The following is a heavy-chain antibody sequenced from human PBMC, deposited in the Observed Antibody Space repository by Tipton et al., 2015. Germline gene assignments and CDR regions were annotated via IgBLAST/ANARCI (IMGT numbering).Heavy chain of an antibody. D-gene: IGHD2-15*01. CDR1: GDSISNSHNF. V-gene: IGHV4-39*07. J-gene: IGHJ4*02. CDR3: ATSYAANPSGFWF. CDR2: VVYRGGT. Sequence: TLSLTCNVSGDSISNSHNFWSWIRQSPGKGLEWIGSVVYRGGTYYSPLLKSRVTISADTSKNQFSLKLPSVTAADTAVYFCATSYAANPSGFWFWGQGTLVTVSS.